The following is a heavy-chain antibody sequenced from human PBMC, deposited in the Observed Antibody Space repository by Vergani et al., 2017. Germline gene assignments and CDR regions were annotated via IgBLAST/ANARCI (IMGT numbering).Heavy chain of an antibody. D-gene: IGHD3-22*01. CDR1: GFTFSSYW. CDR3: ARGAYYYDSSGYYLGAFDI. V-gene: IGHV3-7*01. Sequence: EVQLLESGGGLVQPGGSLRLSCAASGFTFSSYWMSWVRQAPGKGLEWVANIKQDGSEKYYVDSVKGRFTISRDNAKNSLYLKMNSLRAEDTAVYYCARGAYYYDSSGYYLGAFDIWGQGTMVTVSS. CDR2: IKQDGSEK. J-gene: IGHJ3*02.